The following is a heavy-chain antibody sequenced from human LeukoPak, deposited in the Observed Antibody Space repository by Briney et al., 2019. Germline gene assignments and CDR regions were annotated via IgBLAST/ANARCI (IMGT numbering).Heavy chain of an antibody. CDR1: GFTFSDYY. Sequence: GGSLRLSCAASGFTFSDYYMSWVRQAPAKGLEWVSYIGGSSGVIYYADSVKGRFTISRDNAKNSLYLQMNSLRAEDTALYYCAKGIGPYYEAASFDYWGQGTLVTVSS. J-gene: IGHJ4*02. D-gene: IGHD3-22*01. CDR3: AKGIGPYYEAASFDY. CDR2: IGGSSGVI. V-gene: IGHV3-11*01.